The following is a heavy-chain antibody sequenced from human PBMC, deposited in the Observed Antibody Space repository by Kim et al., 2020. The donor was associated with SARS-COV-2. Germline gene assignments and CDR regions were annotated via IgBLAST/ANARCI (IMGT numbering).Heavy chain of an antibody. CDR3: ARDTQWLEGMDV. Sequence: YYAESVKGRFTISRDNAKNSLYLQMNSLRAEDTAVYYCARDTQWLEGMDVWGQGTTVTVSS. D-gene: IGHD6-19*01. V-gene: IGHV3-21*01. J-gene: IGHJ6*02.